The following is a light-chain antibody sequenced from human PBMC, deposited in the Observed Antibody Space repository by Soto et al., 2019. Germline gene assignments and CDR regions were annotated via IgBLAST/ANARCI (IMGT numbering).Light chain of an antibody. J-gene: IGKJ1*01. CDR3: QQYGTSRT. CDR2: GIS. CDR1: QSVSSNY. V-gene: IGKV3-20*01. Sequence: EIVLTQSPGTLSLSPGERATLSCRASQSVSSNYLAWYQQKSDQAPRLLIYGISSRATGIPDRFSGSGSGTDFTLTISRLEPEDFAVYYCQQYGTSRTFGQGTKVEIK.